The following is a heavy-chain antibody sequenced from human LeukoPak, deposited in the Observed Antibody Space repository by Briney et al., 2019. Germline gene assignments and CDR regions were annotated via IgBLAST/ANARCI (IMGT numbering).Heavy chain of an antibody. CDR3: ARGTYYYGSGSVYYFDY. CDR2: IYTSGST. V-gene: IGHV4-4*07. J-gene: IGHJ4*02. Sequence: SETLSLTCTVSGGSISSYYWSWIRQPAGKGLEWIGRIYTSGSTNYNPSLKSRVTMTVDTSKNQFSLKLSSVTAADTAVYYCARGTYYYGSGSVYYFDYWDQGTLVTVSS. D-gene: IGHD3-10*01. CDR1: GGSISSYY.